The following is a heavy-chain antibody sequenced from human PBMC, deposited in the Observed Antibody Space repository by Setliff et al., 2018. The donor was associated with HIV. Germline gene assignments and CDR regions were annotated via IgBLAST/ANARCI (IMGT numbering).Heavy chain of an antibody. CDR1: GFFFKNAW. CDR3: TTAGHGSLDFDY. CDR2: IKSEADGGTE. J-gene: IGHJ4*02. Sequence: PGGSLRLSCAASGFFFKNAWMSWVRQAPGKGLEWIGRIKSEADGGTEESAALLNGRFTISRDDSKNTLFLQMNSLKAEDTALYYCTTAGHGSLDFDYWGQGTRVTVSS. V-gene: IGHV3-15*01. D-gene: IGHD1-1*01.